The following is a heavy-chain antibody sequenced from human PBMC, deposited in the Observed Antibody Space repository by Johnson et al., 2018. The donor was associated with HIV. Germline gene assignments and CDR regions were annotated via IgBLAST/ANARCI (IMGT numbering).Heavy chain of an antibody. V-gene: IGHV3-20*04. CDR3: TKNREPANYDALDV. D-gene: IGHD1-26*01. CDR2: INWNGGST. J-gene: IGHJ3*01. Sequence: VQLVESGGNVVQPGRPLRLSCAASGFTFDDYGMSWVRQAPGKGLEWVSGINWNGGSTGYADSVKGRFTISRDNAKNSLYLQMNSLTAEDTAVYYCTKNREPANYDALDVWGQVTMVTVSS. CDR1: GFTFDDYG.